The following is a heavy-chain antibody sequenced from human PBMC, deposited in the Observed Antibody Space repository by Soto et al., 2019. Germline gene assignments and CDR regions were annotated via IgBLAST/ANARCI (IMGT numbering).Heavy chain of an antibody. J-gene: IGHJ4*02. D-gene: IGHD6-19*01. CDR2: IYYSGST. V-gene: IGHV4-39*01. CDR3: ARNRRGSGFPGTNYFDY. Sequence: QLQLQESGPGLVKPSETLSLTCTVSGGSISSSSYYWGWIRQPPGKGLEWIGSIYYSGSTYYNPSLKSRVTLSVDTSKNQFSLKLSSVTAADTAVYYCARNRRGSGFPGTNYFDYWGQGTLVTVSS. CDR1: GGSISSSSYY.